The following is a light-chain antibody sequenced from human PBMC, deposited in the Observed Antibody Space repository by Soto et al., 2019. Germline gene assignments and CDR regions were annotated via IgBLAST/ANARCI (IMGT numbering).Light chain of an antibody. CDR1: QSVSSSY. CDR2: GAS. V-gene: IGKV3-20*01. CDR3: QQYGSSLGVT. Sequence: ENGLSLSAGTLSFSKGERATLSCRASQSVSSSYLAWYQQKPGQAPRLLIYGASSRATGIPDRFSGSGSGTNFTLTISRLEPEDFAVYYCQQYGSSLGVTFGGGTKVDIK. J-gene: IGKJ4*02.